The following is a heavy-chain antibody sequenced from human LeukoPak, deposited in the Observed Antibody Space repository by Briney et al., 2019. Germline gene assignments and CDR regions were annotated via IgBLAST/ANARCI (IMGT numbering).Heavy chain of an antibody. CDR3: ARQIVGATIEWYFDL. V-gene: IGHV4-59*08. D-gene: IGHD1-26*01. CDR2: IYYSGST. J-gene: IGHJ2*01. Sequence: SETLSLTCTVSGGSISSYYWSWIRQPPGKGLEWIGYIYYSGSTNYNPSLKSRVTISVDTSKNQFSLKLSSVTAADTAVYYCARQIVGATIEWYFDLWGRGTLVTVSS. CDR1: GGSISSYY.